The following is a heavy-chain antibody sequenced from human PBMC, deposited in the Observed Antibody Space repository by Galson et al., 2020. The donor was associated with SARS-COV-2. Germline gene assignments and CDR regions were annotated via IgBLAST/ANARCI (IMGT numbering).Heavy chain of an antibody. CDR2: IYPGDSQT. CDR1: GYSFNSDW. Sequence: KIGESLKISCKASGYSFNSDWIGWVRQMPGKGLEWMGIIYPGDSQTRYSLSFQGQVTMSADKSINTAYLQWSSLKASDTAMYYCARVRSGNYIYDYWGRCSLVTVSS. V-gene: IGHV5-51*01. J-gene: IGHJ4*02. CDR3: ARVRSGNYIYDY. D-gene: IGHD1-26*01.